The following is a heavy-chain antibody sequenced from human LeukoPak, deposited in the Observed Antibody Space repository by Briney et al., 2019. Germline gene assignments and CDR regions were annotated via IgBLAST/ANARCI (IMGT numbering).Heavy chain of an antibody. V-gene: IGHV3-11*04. CDR3: ATSQSSVAGIVGD. Sequence: GGSLRLSCAASGFTFSDYFMTWIRQAPGKWLEWVSYISGSGSNKYCADSVKGRFTISRDNAKNSLYLQMNSLRVEDTAVYYCATSQSSVAGIVGDWGQGTLVTVSS. CDR1: GFTFSDYF. CDR2: ISGSGSNK. J-gene: IGHJ4*02. D-gene: IGHD6-19*01.